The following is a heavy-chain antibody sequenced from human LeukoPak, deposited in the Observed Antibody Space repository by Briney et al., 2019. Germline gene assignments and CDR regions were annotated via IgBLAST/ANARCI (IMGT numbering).Heavy chain of an antibody. V-gene: IGHV3-48*03. CDR1: GFTFSSYE. CDR3: PSQGWYETFWGSVDY. D-gene: IGHD6-19*01. CDR2: ISSSGSTI. Sequence: PGGSLRLSCAASGFTFSSYEMNWVRQAPGKGLEWVSYISSSGSTIYYADSVKGRFTISRDNAKKSLYMQMNSLRAEDTAVYYCPSQGWYETFWGSVDYGGQGTLVTVSS. J-gene: IGHJ4*02.